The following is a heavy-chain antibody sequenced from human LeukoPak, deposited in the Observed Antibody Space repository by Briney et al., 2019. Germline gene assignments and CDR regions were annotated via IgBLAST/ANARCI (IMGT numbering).Heavy chain of an antibody. Sequence: GGSLRLSCAASGFTFSSYSMNWVRQAPGKGLEWVSSISSSSSYIYYADSVKGRFTISRDNAKNSLYLQMNSLRAEDTAVYYCASDCSSTSCYRRVDYWGQGTLVTVSS. CDR1: GFTFSSYS. D-gene: IGHD2-2*02. CDR3: ASDCSSTSCYRRVDY. V-gene: IGHV3-21*01. J-gene: IGHJ4*02. CDR2: ISSSSSYI.